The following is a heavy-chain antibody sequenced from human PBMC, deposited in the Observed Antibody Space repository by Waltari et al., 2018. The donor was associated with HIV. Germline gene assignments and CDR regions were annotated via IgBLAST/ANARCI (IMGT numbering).Heavy chain of an antibody. J-gene: IGHJ6*02. CDR2: IHYDGNNE. Sequence: QVHLVESGGGVVQPGGSLKLSCAASGFTFSNYLMHWVRQAPGKGLEWLRIIHYDGNNENYADSVKGRFTVSRDNSKKTLYLQMNSLRHEDTARYYCARGGLAITPAGTRLYTGMDVWGQGTTVTVSS. D-gene: IGHD6-13*01. V-gene: IGHV3-30*02. CDR1: GFTFSNYL. CDR3: ARGGLAITPAGTRLYTGMDV.